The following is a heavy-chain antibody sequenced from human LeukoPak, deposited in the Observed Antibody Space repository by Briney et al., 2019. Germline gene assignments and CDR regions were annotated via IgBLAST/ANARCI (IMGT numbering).Heavy chain of an antibody. CDR2: IYSSEST. V-gene: IGHV4-4*07. CDR1: GGSISSYY. J-gene: IGHJ3*02. Sequence: SETLSLTCTVSGGSISSYYWSWIRQPAGKGLEWIGHIYSSESTNYNPSLKSRVTISVDTSKNQFSLKLSSVTAADTAVYFCARGPYSYDSSGAFDIWGQGTMVTVSS. D-gene: IGHD3-22*01. CDR3: ARGPYSYDSSGAFDI.